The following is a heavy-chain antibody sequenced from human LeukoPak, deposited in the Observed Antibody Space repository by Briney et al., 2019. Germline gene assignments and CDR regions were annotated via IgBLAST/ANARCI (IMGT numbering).Heavy chain of an antibody. CDR1: GYTFTSYG. J-gene: IGHJ4*02. CDR3: AREGPITGTTNGFDY. Sequence: GASVKVSSKASGYTFTSYGISWVRQAPGQGLEWMGWISAYNGNTNYAQKLQGRVTMTTDTSTSTAYMELRSLRSDDTAVYYCAREGPITGTTNGFDYWGQGTLVTVSS. D-gene: IGHD1-7*01. CDR2: ISAYNGNT. V-gene: IGHV1-18*01.